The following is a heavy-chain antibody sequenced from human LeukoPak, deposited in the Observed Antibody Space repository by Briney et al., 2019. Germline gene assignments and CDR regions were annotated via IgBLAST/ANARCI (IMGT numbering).Heavy chain of an antibody. D-gene: IGHD2-15*01. Sequence: PSETLSLTCAVYGGSFSNYYWSWIRQPPGKGLEWIGYIYYSGSTNYNPSLKSRVTISVDTSKNQFSLKLSSVTAADTAVYYCARDDLYCSGGSCYSGPPFDPWGQGTLVTVSS. V-gene: IGHV4-59*01. CDR2: IYYSGST. CDR1: GGSFSNYY. CDR3: ARDDLYCSGGSCYSGPPFDP. J-gene: IGHJ5*02.